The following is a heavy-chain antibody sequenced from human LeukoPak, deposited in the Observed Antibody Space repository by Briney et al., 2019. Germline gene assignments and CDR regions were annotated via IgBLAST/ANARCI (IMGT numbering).Heavy chain of an antibody. D-gene: IGHD5-18*01. J-gene: IGHJ4*02. CDR3: AKEGTAMASSYFDY. CDR2: ISYDGSNK. Sequence: GGSLRLSCAASGLTFRNYGMHWVRQAPGKGLEWVAIISYDGSNKYYADSVKGRFTISRDNSDNTLYLQMNSLRDEDTAMYYCAKEGTAMASSYFDYWGQGTLITVSS. CDR1: GLTFRNYG. V-gene: IGHV3-30*18.